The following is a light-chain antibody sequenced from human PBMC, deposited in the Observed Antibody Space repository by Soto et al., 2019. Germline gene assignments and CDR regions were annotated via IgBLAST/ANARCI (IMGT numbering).Light chain of an antibody. J-gene: IGKJ4*01. V-gene: IGKV3-11*01. CDR1: QSVSSY. Sequence: EIVMTQSPATLSLSPGDRATLSCRASQSVSSYLAWYQQKPGQAPRLLIYDASNRATGIPARFSGSGSGTEFTITISSLEPEDFAVYYGQQRSNWPLTFGGGTKVEIK. CDR3: QQRSNWPLT. CDR2: DAS.